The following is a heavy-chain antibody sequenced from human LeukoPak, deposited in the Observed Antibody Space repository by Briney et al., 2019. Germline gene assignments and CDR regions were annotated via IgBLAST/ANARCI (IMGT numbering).Heavy chain of an antibody. J-gene: IGHJ5*02. Sequence: SETLSLTCAVSGGSISSGGYSWSWIRQPPGKGLEWIGYIYYSGSTYYNPSLKSRVTISVDTSKNQFSLKLSSVTAADTAVYYCARSMIVVVITTPNWFDPWGQGTLVTVSS. CDR1: GGSISSGGYS. V-gene: IGHV4-30-4*07. CDR3: ARSMIVVVITTPNWFDP. D-gene: IGHD3-22*01. CDR2: IYYSGST.